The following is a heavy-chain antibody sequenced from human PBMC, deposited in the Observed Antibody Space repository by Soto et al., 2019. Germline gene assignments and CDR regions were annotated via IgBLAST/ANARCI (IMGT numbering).Heavy chain of an antibody. D-gene: IGHD3-22*01. J-gene: IGHJ4*02. Sequence: GESLKISCKGSGYSFTSYWIGWVRQMPGKGLEWMGIIYPGDSDTRYSPSFQGQVTISADKSISTAYLQWSSLKASDTAMYYCARPYYDSSGYYPWYFDYWGQGILVTVSS. CDR1: GYSFTSYW. V-gene: IGHV5-51*01. CDR3: ARPYYDSSGYYPWYFDY. CDR2: IYPGDSDT.